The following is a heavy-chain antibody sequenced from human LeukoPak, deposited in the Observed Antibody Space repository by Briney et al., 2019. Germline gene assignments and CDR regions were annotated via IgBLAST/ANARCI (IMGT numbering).Heavy chain of an antibody. CDR2: IYYSGTT. V-gene: IGHV4-39*01. CDR3: ARRISDYYYYDIDV. J-gene: IGHJ6*03. D-gene: IGHD3-10*01. CDR1: GGSISSSYYY. Sequence: PSETLSLTCTVSGGSISSSYYYWGWLRQTPGTGREWLGTIYYSGTTYYNPSLESRATISGDTSKNQFSLTLRSVTAADTAVYYCARRISDYYYYDIDVWGKGTTVTVSS.